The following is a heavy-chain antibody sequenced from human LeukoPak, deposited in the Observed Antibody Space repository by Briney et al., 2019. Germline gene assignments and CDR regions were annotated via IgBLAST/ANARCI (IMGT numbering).Heavy chain of an antibody. CDR3: ARRDVVVPAAIPDAFDI. CDR1: GYSFTSYW. D-gene: IGHD2-2*01. Sequence: GESLKISCKGSGYSFTSYWIGWVRQMPGKGLEWMGIIYPGDSDSRYSPSFQGQVTISADKSISTAYLQWSSLKASDTAMYYCARRDVVVPAAIPDAFDIWGQGTMVTVSS. V-gene: IGHV5-51*01. CDR2: IYPGDSDS. J-gene: IGHJ3*02.